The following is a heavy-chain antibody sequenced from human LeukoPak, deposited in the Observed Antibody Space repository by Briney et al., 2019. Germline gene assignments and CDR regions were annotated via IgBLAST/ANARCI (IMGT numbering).Heavy chain of an antibody. D-gene: IGHD3-22*01. J-gene: IGHJ6*03. CDR1: GDSVSSNSAA. V-gene: IGHV6-1*01. CDR2: TYYRSKWYN. CDR3: AREWFYYDSSGYYAYYYYYVDV. Sequence: SQTLSLTGAISGDSVSSNSAAWNWIRQSPSRGLEWLGRTYYRSKWYNDYAVSVKNRITINPDTSKNQFSLQLNSVTPEDTAVYYCAREWFYYDSSGYYAYYYYYVDVWGKGTTVTVSS.